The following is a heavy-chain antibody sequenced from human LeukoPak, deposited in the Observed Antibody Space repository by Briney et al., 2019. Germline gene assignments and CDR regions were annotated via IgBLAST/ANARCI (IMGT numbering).Heavy chain of an antibody. Sequence: SVKVSCKASGGTFSSYAIGWVRQAPGQGLEWMGGIIPIFGTTNYAQKFQGRVTITADESTGTAYMELSSLRSEDTAVYYCARVMSDYYDRQDFDYWGQGTLVTVSS. D-gene: IGHD3-22*01. CDR2: IIPIFGTT. CDR1: GGTFSSYA. CDR3: ARVMSDYYDRQDFDY. V-gene: IGHV1-69*13. J-gene: IGHJ4*02.